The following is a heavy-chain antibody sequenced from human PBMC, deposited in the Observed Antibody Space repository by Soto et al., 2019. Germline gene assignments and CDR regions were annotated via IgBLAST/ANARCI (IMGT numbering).Heavy chain of an antibody. CDR1: GGSISSSSYY. D-gene: IGHD3-3*01. V-gene: IGHV4-39*01. CDR3: ARHRTYYDFRSPGGYYGMDV. CDR2: IYYSGST. Sequence: SETLSLTCTVSGGSISSSSYYWGWIRQPPGKGLEWIGSIYYSGSTYYNPSLKSRVTISVDTSKNQFSLKLSSVTAADTAVYYCARHRTYYDFRSPGGYYGMDVWGQGTTVTVSS. J-gene: IGHJ6*02.